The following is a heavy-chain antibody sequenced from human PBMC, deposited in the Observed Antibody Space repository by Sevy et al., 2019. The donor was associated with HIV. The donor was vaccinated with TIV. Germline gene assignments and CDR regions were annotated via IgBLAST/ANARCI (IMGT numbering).Heavy chain of an antibody. CDR1: GFTFSNYA. CDR3: AKEDDAFDV. CDR2: LWSHGRRE. J-gene: IGHJ3*01. Sequence: GSLRLSCAGSGFTFSNYAMHWVRQAPGKGLECVAGLWSHGRREYYADFAKGRFTISRDNSKNTVYLHMDSLRTDDTAVYYCAKEDDAFDVWGQGTMVTVS. V-gene: IGHV3-33*03.